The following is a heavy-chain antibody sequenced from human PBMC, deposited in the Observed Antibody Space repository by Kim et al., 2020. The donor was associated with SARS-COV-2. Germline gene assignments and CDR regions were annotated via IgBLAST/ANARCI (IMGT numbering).Heavy chain of an antibody. CDR1: GFTFSSYE. J-gene: IGHJ6*02. V-gene: IGHV3-48*03. Sequence: GGSLRLSCAASGFTFSSYEMNWVRQAPGKGLEWVSYISSSGSTIYYADSVKGRFTISRDNAKNSLYLQMNSLRAEDTAVYYCARDQNWNDAYYYYGMDVWGQGTTVTVSS. CDR3: ARDQNWNDAYYYYGMDV. D-gene: IGHD1-1*01. CDR2: ISSSGSTI.